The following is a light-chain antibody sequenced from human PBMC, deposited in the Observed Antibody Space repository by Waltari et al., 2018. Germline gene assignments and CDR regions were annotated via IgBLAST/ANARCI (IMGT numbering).Light chain of an antibody. CDR1: QSVSTN. J-gene: IGKJ4*01. V-gene: IGKV1-39*01. Sequence: DIQMTQSPSSLSASVGDRVTITCRASQSVSTNLNWYQQKPGKAPKVLISAASSLQSGVPSWFSGSGSGTDFTITISSLQPEDFATYYCHQTYSVPPTFGGGTKVEIK. CDR3: HQTYSVPPT. CDR2: AAS.